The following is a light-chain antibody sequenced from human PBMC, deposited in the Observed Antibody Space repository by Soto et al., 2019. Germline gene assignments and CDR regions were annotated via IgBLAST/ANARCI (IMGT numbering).Light chain of an antibody. CDR2: KAS. J-gene: IGKJ1*01. CDR3: QQYNSYLWT. Sequence: DIQMTQSPSTLSASVGDRVTITSRASQSISSWLAWYQQKPGKAPKLLIYKASSLESGVPSSFSGSGSGTEFTLTISSLQPDDFATYNCQQYNSYLWTFGQGTKVEIK. V-gene: IGKV1-5*03. CDR1: QSISSW.